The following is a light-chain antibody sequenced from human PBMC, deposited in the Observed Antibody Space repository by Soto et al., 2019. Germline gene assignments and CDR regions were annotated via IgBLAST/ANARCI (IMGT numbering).Light chain of an antibody. Sequence: EVVLTQSPATLSVSPGDRATLSCRASQSVSRNLAWYQQKPGQAPRLLIYGASTRATGVPARFSGSGSATEFTLSISSLQSEDFAVYYCQQSSNWPRTFGQGTKVDIK. J-gene: IGKJ1*01. CDR1: QSVSRN. V-gene: IGKV3-15*01. CDR3: QQSSNWPRT. CDR2: GAS.